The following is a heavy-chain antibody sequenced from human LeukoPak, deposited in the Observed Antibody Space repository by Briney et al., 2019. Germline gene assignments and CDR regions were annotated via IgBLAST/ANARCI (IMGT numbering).Heavy chain of an antibody. Sequence: GGSLRLSFAASGFTFSSYSMNWVRKAPGKGLEWVSSISSSSSYIYYADSVKGRFTISRDNAKNSLYLQMNSLRAEDTAVYYCARVAAAGNDYWGQGTLVTVSS. CDR1: GFTFSSYS. CDR2: ISSSSSYI. V-gene: IGHV3-21*01. J-gene: IGHJ4*02. D-gene: IGHD6-13*01. CDR3: ARVAAAGNDY.